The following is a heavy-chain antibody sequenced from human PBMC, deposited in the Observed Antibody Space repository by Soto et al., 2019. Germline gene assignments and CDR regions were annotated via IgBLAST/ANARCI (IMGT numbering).Heavy chain of an antibody. CDR1: GFTFSSYS. CDR2: ISSSSSYI. J-gene: IGHJ5*02. Sequence: GGSLRLSCAASGFTFSSYSMNWVRQAPGKGLEWVSSISSSSSYIYYADSVKGRFTISRDNAKNSLYLQMNSLRAEDTAVYYCARDTRQLWSNGPFDPWGQGTLVTVSS. V-gene: IGHV3-21*01. D-gene: IGHD5-18*01. CDR3: ARDTRQLWSNGPFDP.